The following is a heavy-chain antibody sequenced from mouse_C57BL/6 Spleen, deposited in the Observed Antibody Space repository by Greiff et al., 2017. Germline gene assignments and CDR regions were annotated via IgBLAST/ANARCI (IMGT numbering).Heavy chain of an antibody. J-gene: IGHJ2*01. CDR2: IHPSDSDT. CDR1: GYTFTSYW. V-gene: IGHV1-74*01. CDR3: AIGDDYGRDSFDY. Sequence: QVQLQQPGAELVKPGASVKVSCKASGYTFTSYWMHWVKQRPGQGLEWIGRIHPSDSDTNYNQKFKGKATLTVDKSSSTAYMQLSSLTSKGTAVYYCAIGDDYGRDSFDYWGQGTTLTVSS. D-gene: IGHD2-4*01.